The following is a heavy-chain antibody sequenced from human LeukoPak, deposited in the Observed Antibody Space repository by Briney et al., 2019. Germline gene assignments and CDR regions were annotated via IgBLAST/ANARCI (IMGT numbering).Heavy chain of an antibody. V-gene: IGHV4-59*11. CDR1: GGSISSHY. Sequence: SETLSLTCTVSGGSISSHYWSWIRQPPGKELEWIGYVYDSGSTNYNPSLKSRVTISVDKSKNQFSLKLSSVTAADTAVYYCARGNNSDWTSDAFDIWGQGTMVTVSS. CDR3: ARGNNSDWTSDAFDI. D-gene: IGHD6-19*01. J-gene: IGHJ3*02. CDR2: VYDSGST.